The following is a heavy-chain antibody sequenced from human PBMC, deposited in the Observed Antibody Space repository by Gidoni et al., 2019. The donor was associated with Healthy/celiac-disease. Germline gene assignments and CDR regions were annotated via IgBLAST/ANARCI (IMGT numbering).Heavy chain of an antibody. J-gene: IGHJ6*02. CDR1: GGTFSSYA. V-gene: IGHV1-69*01. CDR3: ASRHNDFWSGYPYYYGMDV. Sequence: QVQLVQSGAEVQKPGSSVKVPCKAFGGTFSSYAIRWVRQAPGQGLEWMGGIIPIFGTANYAQKCQGRVTITADESTSTAYMELSSLRSEDTAVYYCASRHNDFWSGYPYYYGMDVWGQGTTVTVSS. CDR2: IIPIFGTA. D-gene: IGHD3-3*01.